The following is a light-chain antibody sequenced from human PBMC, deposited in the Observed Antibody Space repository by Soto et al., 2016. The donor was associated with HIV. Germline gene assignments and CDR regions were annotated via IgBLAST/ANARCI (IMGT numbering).Light chain of an antibody. Sequence: DIQMTQFPSTLSASIGDRVTTTCRASQSVSVWLAWYQQKPGKAPNLLIFKTSTLEVGVPSRFSGSGSGTEFTLSINSLQPDDFATYYCQQFGNKPYTFGQGTKPEIK. V-gene: IGKV1-5*03. CDR2: KTS. CDR3: QQFGNKPYT. CDR1: QSVSVW. J-gene: IGKJ2*01.